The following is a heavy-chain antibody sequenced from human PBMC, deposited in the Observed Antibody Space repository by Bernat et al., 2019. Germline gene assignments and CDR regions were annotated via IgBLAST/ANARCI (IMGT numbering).Heavy chain of an antibody. CDR3: ARDPSSSWYDY. J-gene: IGHJ4*02. CDR2: IYYSGST. D-gene: IGHD6-13*01. V-gene: IGHV4-59*01. Sequence: QVQLQESGPGLVKPSETLSLTCTVSGGSISTYYLSWIRQPPGKGLEWIGYIYYSGSTNYNPSLQSRVTISIHTSKSQVSLKVNSVTAADTAVYYCARDPSSSWYDYWGQGTLVAVSS. CDR1: GGSISTYY.